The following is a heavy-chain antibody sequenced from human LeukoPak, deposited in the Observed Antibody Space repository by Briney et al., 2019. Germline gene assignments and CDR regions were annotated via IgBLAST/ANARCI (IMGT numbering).Heavy chain of an antibody. D-gene: IGHD3-10*02. J-gene: IGHJ4*02. V-gene: IGHV3-43*01. CDR2: AGWAGGTT. CDR1: GFNFNRYT. CDR3: AKELDTMFFDY. Sequence: GGSLRLSCATSGFNFNRYTIHWVRHAPGKGLEWVSLAGWAGGTTFYSDSVRGRFTISRDSGRKSVYLQMNSLTTDDTAFYFCAKELDTMFFDYWGQGALVTVSS.